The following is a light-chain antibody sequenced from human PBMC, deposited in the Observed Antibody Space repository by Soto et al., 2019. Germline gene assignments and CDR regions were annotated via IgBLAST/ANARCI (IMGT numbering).Light chain of an antibody. V-gene: IGKV3-11*01. CDR1: QSVSRY. CDR3: QPRNNWPWT. CDR2: DAS. Sequence: EIVLTQSPATMYLSPGERATLSCRASQSVSRYLAWYQQKPGQAPRLLIYDASNRATGITARFSGSGSGTDFTLTISSLEPEDFAVYYCQPRNNWPWTVGQGTKVEIK. J-gene: IGKJ1*01.